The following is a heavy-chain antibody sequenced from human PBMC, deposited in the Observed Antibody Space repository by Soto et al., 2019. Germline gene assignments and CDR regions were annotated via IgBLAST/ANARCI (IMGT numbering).Heavy chain of an antibody. Sequence: QVQLVQSGAEVKKPGASVKVSCKASGYTFTSYGISWVRQAPGQGLEWMGWISAYNGNTKNAQKLQGRVTMTTDTSTSTAYTELRSLRSDDTAVYYCARDLGAQTVDYWGQGTLVTVSS. CDR3: ARDLGAQTVDY. V-gene: IGHV1-18*01. CDR2: ISAYNGNT. J-gene: IGHJ4*02. CDR1: GYTFTSYG. D-gene: IGHD1-26*01.